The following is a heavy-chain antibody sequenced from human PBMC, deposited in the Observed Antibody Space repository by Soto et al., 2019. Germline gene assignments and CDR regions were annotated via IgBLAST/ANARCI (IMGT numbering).Heavy chain of an antibody. CDR3: ARGPGLRAVAERYYYYGMDV. J-gene: IGHJ6*02. CDR1: GGSFSCYS. Sequence: SETLSLTXAVYGGSFSCYSWSWIRQPPGKGLEWIVEINHSGSTNYNPSLKSRVTISVDTSKSHFSLNLSSVTAADTALYCCARGPGLRAVAERYYYYGMDVWGQGTTVTVS. CDR2: INHSGST. D-gene: IGHD6-19*01. V-gene: IGHV4-34*01.